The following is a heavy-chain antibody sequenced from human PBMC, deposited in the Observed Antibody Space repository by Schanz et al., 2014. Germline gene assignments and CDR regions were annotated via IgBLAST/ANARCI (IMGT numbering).Heavy chain of an antibody. CDR1: GGTFSSYT. J-gene: IGHJ4*02. CDR3: ARDRDQWDGNFCDF. CDR2: INGYNAHT. D-gene: IGHD1-26*01. Sequence: QVQLVQSGAEVKKPGSSVKVSCKASGGTFSSYTISWVRQAPGQGLEWMGWINGYNAHTNYAQKFQGRVTMTTDTSTSTVYMELRSLRSDDTAVYYCARDRDQWDGNFCDFWGQGTLVTVSS. V-gene: IGHV1-18*01.